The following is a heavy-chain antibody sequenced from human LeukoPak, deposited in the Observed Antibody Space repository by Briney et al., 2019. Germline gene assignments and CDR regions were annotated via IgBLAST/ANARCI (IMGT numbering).Heavy chain of an antibody. Sequence: GGSLRLSCAASGFTFSTYWMNWVRQAPGKGLVWVSRINSDGSTTNYADSVKGRFTISTDNAQNTLYLQMNSLRAEDTAVYYCAKVRRYSFDYWGQGTLVTVSS. CDR3: AKVRRYSFDY. J-gene: IGHJ4*02. V-gene: IGHV3-74*01. CDR1: GFTFSTYW. D-gene: IGHD4-23*01. CDR2: INSDGSTT.